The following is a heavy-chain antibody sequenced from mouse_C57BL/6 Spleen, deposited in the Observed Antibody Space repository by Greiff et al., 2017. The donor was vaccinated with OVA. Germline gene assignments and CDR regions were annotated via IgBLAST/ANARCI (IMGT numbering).Heavy chain of an antibody. Sequence: VQLQQSGPELVKPGASVKISCKASGYAFSSSWMNWVKQRPGKGLEWIGRIYPGDGDTNYNGKFKGKATLTADKSSSTAYMQLSSLTSEDSAVYFCARQGLPHYYAMDYWGQGTSVTVSS. CDR3: ARQGLPHYYAMDY. V-gene: IGHV1-82*01. CDR1: GYAFSSSW. CDR2: IYPGDGDT. J-gene: IGHJ4*01. D-gene: IGHD3-3*01.